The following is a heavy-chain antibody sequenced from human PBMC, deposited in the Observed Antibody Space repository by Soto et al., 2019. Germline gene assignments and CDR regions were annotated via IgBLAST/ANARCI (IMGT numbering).Heavy chain of an antibody. V-gene: IGHV1-18*01. CDR3: GRGGLAVSGTYDY. D-gene: IGHD6-19*01. J-gene: IGHJ4*02. CDR1: GYTFIKYG. Sequence: VQLVQSGAEVMESGASVKVSCKASGYTFIKYGVAWVRRAPGQGPEWMGWISGSNGDTKYAQNLQNRVSLTTDTSTNTAYMELRSLRPDDTAIYFCGRGGLAVSGTYDYWGQGTRVTVSS. CDR2: ISGSNGDT.